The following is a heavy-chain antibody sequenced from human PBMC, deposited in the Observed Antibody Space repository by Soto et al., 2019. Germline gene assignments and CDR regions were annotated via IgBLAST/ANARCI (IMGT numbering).Heavy chain of an antibody. CDR2: ISNSFSDGNT. CDR3: AKVFSPEGGNYFDY. V-gene: IGHV3-23*01. CDR1: GFTFGNYA. Sequence: GGSLRLSCAASGFTFGNYAMNWVRQAPGKGLEWVSAISNSFSDGNTHYADSVKGRFTISRDNDKNTVFLEMNSLRAEDTAVHYCAKVFSPEGGNYFDYWGQGTLVTVSS. J-gene: IGHJ4*02.